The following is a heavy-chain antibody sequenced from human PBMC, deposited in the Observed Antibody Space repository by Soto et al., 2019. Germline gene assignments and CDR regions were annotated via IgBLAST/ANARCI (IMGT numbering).Heavy chain of an antibody. Sequence: PSETLSLTCTVAGGSVSTSRFFWGWIRQPPGEGLEWIGTIYFSGNTYYNPSLRSRVTISVDTSKNQFSLKLSSVTAADTAVYYCARVLKYSLFDYRGQRTPVTGSS. CDR1: GGSVSTSRFF. D-gene: IGHD2-15*01. J-gene: IGHJ4*02. CDR2: IYFSGNT. V-gene: IGHV4-39*01. CDR3: ARVLKYSLFDY.